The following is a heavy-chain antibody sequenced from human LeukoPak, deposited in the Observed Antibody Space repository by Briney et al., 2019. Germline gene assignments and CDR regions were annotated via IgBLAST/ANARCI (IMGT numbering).Heavy chain of an antibody. J-gene: IGHJ6*02. CDR1: GYTFTSYD. CDR3: ARGGGSSGWNHYYYYGMDV. Sequence: ASVKVSCKASGYTFTSYDINWVRQATGQGLEWMGWMNPNSGNTGYAQKFQGRVTMTRNTSISTAYMELSSLRSEDTAVYYCARGGGSSGWNHYYYYGMDVWGQGTTVTVSS. V-gene: IGHV1-8*01. CDR2: MNPNSGNT. D-gene: IGHD6-19*01.